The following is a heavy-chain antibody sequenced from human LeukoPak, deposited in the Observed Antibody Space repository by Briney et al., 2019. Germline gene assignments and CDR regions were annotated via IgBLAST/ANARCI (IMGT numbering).Heavy chain of an antibody. V-gene: IGHV4-59*07. D-gene: IGHD3-22*01. CDR3: ARRGLKPVYYDSSGYPFDI. Sequence: PSDTLSLTHTVSGRSISIYYWSWIRQPPAKALEWIVYIYYSGSNNYNPSLKSRVTISVDTSKNQFSLKLSSVTAADTAVYYCARRGLKPVYYDSSGYPFDIWGQGTMVTVSS. CDR2: IYYSGSN. J-gene: IGHJ3*02. CDR1: GRSISIYY.